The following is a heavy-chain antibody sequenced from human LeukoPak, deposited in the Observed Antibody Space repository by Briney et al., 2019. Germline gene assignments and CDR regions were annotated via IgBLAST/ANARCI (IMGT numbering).Heavy chain of an antibody. J-gene: IGHJ4*02. CDR3: AKDLLGAYDY. Sequence: PGGSLRLSCAESGFTFSSYGMHWVRQAPRKGLEWVAFIRYDGSNKYYADSVKGRFTISRDNSKNTLYLQMNSLRAEDTAVYYCAKDLLGAYDYWGQGTLVTVSS. V-gene: IGHV3-30*02. D-gene: IGHD1-26*01. CDR1: GFTFSSYG. CDR2: IRYDGSNK.